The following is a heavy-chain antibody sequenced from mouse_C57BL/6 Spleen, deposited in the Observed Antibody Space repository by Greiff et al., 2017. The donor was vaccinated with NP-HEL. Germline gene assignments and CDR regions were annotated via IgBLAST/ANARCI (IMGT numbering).Heavy chain of an antibody. Sequence: QVQLQQPGAELVMPGASVKLSCKASGYTFTSYWMHWVKQRPGQGLEWIGEIDPSDSYTNYNQKFKGKSTLTVDKSSSTAYMQLSSLTAEDSAVYYCARGERGSSYFDDWGQGTTLTVSS. D-gene: IGHD1-1*01. J-gene: IGHJ2*01. CDR3: ARGERGSSYFDD. CDR1: GYTFTSYW. V-gene: IGHV1-69*01. CDR2: IDPSDSYT.